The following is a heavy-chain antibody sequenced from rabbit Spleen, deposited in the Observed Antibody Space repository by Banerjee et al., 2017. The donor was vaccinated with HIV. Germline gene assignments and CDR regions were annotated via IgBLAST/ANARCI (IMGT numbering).Heavy chain of an antibody. CDR1: GFSFSSGYD. CDR3: ARDGAGGSYFAL. V-gene: IGHV1S40*01. CDR2: IYTGSSGST. J-gene: IGHJ4*01. D-gene: IGHD8-1*01. Sequence: QSLEESGGDLVKPGASLTLTCTASGFSFSSGYDMCWVRQAPGKGLEWSGCIYTGSSGSTYYASWAKGRFTISKTSSTTVTLQMTSLTVADTATYFCARDGAGGSYFALWGPGTLVTVS.